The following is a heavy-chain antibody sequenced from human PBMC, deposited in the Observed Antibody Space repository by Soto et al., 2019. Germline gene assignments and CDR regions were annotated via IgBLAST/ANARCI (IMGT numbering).Heavy chain of an antibody. D-gene: IGHD2-15*01. CDR1: GFPFSSRA. J-gene: IGHJ5*02. Sequence: EVQLLESGGGLVQPGGSLRLSCAASGFPFSSRAMSWVRQAPGKGLEWVSAISGSGTITYYADSVKGRFTISRDTSKNPLYLQMNSLRADDTAVYYCAEWARFCSGADCSAWGQGTLVTVSS. V-gene: IGHV3-23*01. CDR3: AEWARFCSGADCSA. CDR2: ISGSGTIT.